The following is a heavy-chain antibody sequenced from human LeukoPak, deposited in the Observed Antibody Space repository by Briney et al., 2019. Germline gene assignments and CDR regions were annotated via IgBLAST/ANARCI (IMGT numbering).Heavy chain of an antibody. J-gene: IGHJ4*02. Sequence: GGSLRLSCAASVFTFANTWMHWVRQAPGKGLLWVSIINNDGSSTNYADSVKGRFTISRDNAKNTLYLQMNSLRDEDTAVYYCVIGGTYGSGSWGQGTLVTVSS. CDR2: INNDGSST. D-gene: IGHD3-10*01. CDR3: VIGGTYGSGS. CDR1: VFTFANTW. V-gene: IGHV3-74*01.